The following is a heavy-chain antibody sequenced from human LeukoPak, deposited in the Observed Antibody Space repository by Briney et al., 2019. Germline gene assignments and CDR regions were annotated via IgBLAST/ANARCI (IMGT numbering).Heavy chain of an antibody. CDR3: ARGGPAYYGSGSYAFDI. CDR1: GFTFSSYS. D-gene: IGHD3-10*01. CDR2: ISSSSSYI. V-gene: IGHV3-21*01. Sequence: GGSLRLSCAASGFTFSSYSMNWVRQAPGKGLEWVSSISSSSSYIYYADSVKGRFTISRDNAKNSLYLQMNSLRAEDTAVYYCARGGPAYYGSGSYAFDIWGQGTMVTVSS. J-gene: IGHJ3*02.